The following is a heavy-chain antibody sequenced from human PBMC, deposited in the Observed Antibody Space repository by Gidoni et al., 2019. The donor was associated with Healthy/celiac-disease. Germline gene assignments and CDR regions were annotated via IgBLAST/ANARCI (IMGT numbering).Heavy chain of an antibody. D-gene: IGHD5-18*01. Sequence: QVQLQESGPGLVKPSETLSLTCTVSGGSLSSYYWSWIRQPPGKGLEWIGYIYYSGSTNYNPSLKSRVTISVDTSKNQFSLKLSSVTAADTAVYYCARGDTAMVRGYYYYGMDVWGQGTTVTVSS. CDR1: GGSLSSYY. V-gene: IGHV4-59*01. J-gene: IGHJ6*02. CDR3: ARGDTAMVRGYYYYGMDV. CDR2: IYYSGST.